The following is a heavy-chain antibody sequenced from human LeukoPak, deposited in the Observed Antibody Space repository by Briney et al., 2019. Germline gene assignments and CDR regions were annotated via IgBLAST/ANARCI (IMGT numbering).Heavy chain of an antibody. V-gene: IGHV3-21*01. CDR1: GFTFSSYS. CDR3: ARDSMVRGVMSY. Sequence: GGSLRLSCAASGFTFSSYSMNWVRQAPGKGLEWVSSIRSSSSYIYYADSVKGRFTISRDNAKNSLYLQMNSLRAEDTAVYYCARDSMVRGVMSYWGQGTLVTVSS. D-gene: IGHD3-10*01. CDR2: IRSSSSYI. J-gene: IGHJ4*02.